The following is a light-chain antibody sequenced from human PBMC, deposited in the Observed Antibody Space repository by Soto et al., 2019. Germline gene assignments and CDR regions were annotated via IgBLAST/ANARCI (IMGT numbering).Light chain of an antibody. V-gene: IGLV1-44*01. CDR3: AAWDDSLNVVV. CDR1: SSNIGSNT. CDR2: SNN. J-gene: IGLJ2*01. Sequence: QSVLTQPPSASGTPGQRVTISCSGSSSNIGSNTVNWYQQLPGTAPKLLIYSNNQRPSGVPDRVSGSKSGTPASLAISGLQAEDEADYYCAAWDDSLNVVVFGGGTKLTVL.